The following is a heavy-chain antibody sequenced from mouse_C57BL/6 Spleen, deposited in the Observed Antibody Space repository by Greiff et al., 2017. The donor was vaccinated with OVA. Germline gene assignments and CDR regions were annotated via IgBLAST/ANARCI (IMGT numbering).Heavy chain of an antibody. CDR3: TREGGYDYDVDWYFDV. CDR2: ISSGGDYI. J-gene: IGHJ1*03. V-gene: IGHV5-9-1*02. Sequence: DVQLVESGAGLVKPGGSLKLSCAASGFTFSSYAMSWVRQTPEKRLEWVAYISSGGDYIYYADTVKGRFTISRDNARNTLYLQMSSLKSEDTAMYYCTREGGYDYDVDWYFDVWGTGTTVTVSS. CDR1: GFTFSSYA. D-gene: IGHD2-4*01.